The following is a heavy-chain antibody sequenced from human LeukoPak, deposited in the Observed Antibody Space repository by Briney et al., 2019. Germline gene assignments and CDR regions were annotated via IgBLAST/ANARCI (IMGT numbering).Heavy chain of an antibody. CDR3: ARERSVATTAEYNWFDP. V-gene: IGHV4-59*01. Sequence: SETLSLTCTVSGGSISSYYWSWIRQPPGKGLEWIGYIYYSGSTNYNPSLKSRVTISVDTSKNQFSLKLSSVTAADTAVYYCARERSVATTAEYNWFDPWGQGTLVTVSS. J-gene: IGHJ5*02. CDR1: GGSISSYY. D-gene: IGHD5-12*01. CDR2: IYYSGST.